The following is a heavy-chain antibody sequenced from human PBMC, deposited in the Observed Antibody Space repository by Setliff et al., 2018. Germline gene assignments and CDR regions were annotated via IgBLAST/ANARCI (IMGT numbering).Heavy chain of an antibody. CDR3: ARVDFTMIQGVIGH. CDR1: GGSVSSASHY. Sequence: SETLSLTCTVSGGSVSSASHYWSWIRQAPGKGMEWIGSVYYSGYTYYKPSLQSRVTMSVDTSKNQFSLKLTSVTAADTAVYYCARVDFTMIQGVIGHWGQGTLVTVS. CDR2: VYYSGYT. J-gene: IGHJ1*01. V-gene: IGHV4-39*07. D-gene: IGHD3-10*01.